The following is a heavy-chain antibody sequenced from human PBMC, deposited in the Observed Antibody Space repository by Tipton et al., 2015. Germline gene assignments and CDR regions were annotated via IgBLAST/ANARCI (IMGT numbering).Heavy chain of an antibody. D-gene: IGHD6-19*01. Sequence: QLVQSGGGLVQPGKSLRLSCAASGFTFSSYEMKWVRQAPGKGLEWVSYISSSGSTIYYADSVKGRFTISRDNAKNSLYLQMNSLRAEDTAVYYCAREGSGWYGADYWGQGTLVTVSS. CDR2: ISSSGSTI. CDR3: AREGSGWYGADY. CDR1: GFTFSSYE. J-gene: IGHJ4*02. V-gene: IGHV3-48*03.